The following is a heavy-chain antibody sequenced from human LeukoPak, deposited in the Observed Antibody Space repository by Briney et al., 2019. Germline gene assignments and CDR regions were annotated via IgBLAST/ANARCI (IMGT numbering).Heavy chain of an antibody. CDR2: INHSGST. Sequence: SETLSLTCTVSGGSISSSSYYWGWLRQPPGKGLEWIGEINHSGSTNYNPSLKSRVTISVDTSKNQFSLKLSSVTAADTAVYYCARTTGHYDYVWGSYRYHLDYWGQGTLVTVSS. V-gene: IGHV4-39*07. CDR3: ARTTGHYDYVWGSYRYHLDY. CDR1: GGSISSSSYY. D-gene: IGHD3-16*02. J-gene: IGHJ4*02.